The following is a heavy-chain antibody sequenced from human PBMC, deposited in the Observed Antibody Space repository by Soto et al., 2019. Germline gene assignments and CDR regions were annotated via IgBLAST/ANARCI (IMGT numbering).Heavy chain of an antibody. CDR1: GFTFAKYA. CDR2: INNAGST. CDR3: VRENYYYGMDV. Sequence: GGSLRLSCTTSGFTFAKYAMSWVRQAPGKGLEWVSAINNAGSTFYADSVKGRFTISRDDSKNTLFLQMNSLRVEDTAMFYCVRENYYYGMDVWGQGTAVTVSS. J-gene: IGHJ6*02. V-gene: IGHV3-66*01.